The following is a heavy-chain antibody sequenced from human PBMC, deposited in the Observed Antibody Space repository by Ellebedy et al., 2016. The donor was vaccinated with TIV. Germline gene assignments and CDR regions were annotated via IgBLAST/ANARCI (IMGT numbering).Heavy chain of an antibody. Sequence: ASVKVSCKGSGYTFTSNWIGWVRQMPGKGLEWMGIIYPGDSETTYSPSFQGQVTISADKSISTAYLQWSSLRASDTAMYYCARLPDDFYYDSSGYFDYWGQGTLVTVSS. V-gene: IGHV5-51*01. J-gene: IGHJ4*02. CDR1: GYTFTSNW. CDR3: ARLPDDFYYDSSGYFDY. D-gene: IGHD3-22*01. CDR2: IYPGDSET.